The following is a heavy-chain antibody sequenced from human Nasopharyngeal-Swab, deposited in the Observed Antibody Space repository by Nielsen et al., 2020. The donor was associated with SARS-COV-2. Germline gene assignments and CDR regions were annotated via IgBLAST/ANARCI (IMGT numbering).Heavy chain of an antibody. CDR1: GYSFSNYW. J-gene: IGHJ3*02. D-gene: IGHD3-10*01. CDR3: ARQYQNYFGSGDYHGAFDI. Sequence: GESLKISCEGSGYSFSNYWISWVRQVPGKGLEWMGEVDPSDSYTDYSPSPRGHVTISVDRSISTAYLQWSSLKASDTAMYYCARQYQNYFGSGDYHGAFDIWGQGTMVTVSS. V-gene: IGHV5-10-1*01. CDR2: VDPSDSYT.